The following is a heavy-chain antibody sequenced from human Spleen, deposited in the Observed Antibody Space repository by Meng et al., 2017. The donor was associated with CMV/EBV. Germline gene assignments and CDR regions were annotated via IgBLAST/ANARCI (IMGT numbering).Heavy chain of an antibody. CDR3: ARDDNWFDP. CDR2: INPNSGGT. J-gene: IGHJ5*02. CDR1: GYTLTGYY. Sequence: HVPLVPSGAEVKKPGASVQFSCKASGYTLTGYYMHWVRQAPGQGLEWMGWINPNSGGTNYAQKFQGRVTMTRDTSISTAYMELSRLRSDDTAVYYCARDDNWFDPWGQGTLVTVSS. V-gene: IGHV1-2*02.